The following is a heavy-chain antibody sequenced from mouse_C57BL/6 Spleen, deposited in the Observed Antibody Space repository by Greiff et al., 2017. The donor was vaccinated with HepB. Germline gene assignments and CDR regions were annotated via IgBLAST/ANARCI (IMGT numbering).Heavy chain of an antibody. Sequence: EVQLQQSGPELVKPGASVKMSCKASGYTFTDYNMHWVKQSHGKSLEWIGYINPNNGGTSYNQKFKGKATLTVNKSSSTAYMELRSLTSEDSAVYYCASITTVVYYYAMDYWGQGTSVTVSS. D-gene: IGHD1-1*01. J-gene: IGHJ4*01. CDR2: INPNNGGT. CDR3: ASITTVVYYYAMDY. CDR1: GYTFTDYN. V-gene: IGHV1-22*01.